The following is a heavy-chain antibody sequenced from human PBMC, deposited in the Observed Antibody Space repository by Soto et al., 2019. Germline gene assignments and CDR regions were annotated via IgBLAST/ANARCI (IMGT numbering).Heavy chain of an antibody. CDR3: ARAKATVTAPDY. D-gene: IGHD4-17*01. V-gene: IGHV3-21*01. J-gene: IGHJ4*02. Sequence: EVQLVESGGGLVKPGGSLRLSCAASGFTFSSYSTNWVRQAPGKGLEWVSSISSSSSYIYYADSVKGRFTISRDNAKNSLYLQMNSLRAEDTAVYYCARAKATVTAPDYWGQGTLVTVSS. CDR1: GFTFSSYS. CDR2: ISSSSSYI.